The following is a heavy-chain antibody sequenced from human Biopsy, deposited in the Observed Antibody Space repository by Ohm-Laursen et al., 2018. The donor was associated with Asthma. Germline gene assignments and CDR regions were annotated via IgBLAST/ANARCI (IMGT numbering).Heavy chain of an antibody. D-gene: IGHD2-2*01. CDR2: ISPGAGST. V-gene: IGHV3-23*01. Sequence: SLRLSCAAPGFTFDDYGMNWVRQAPGKGLQWVSSISPGAGSTNYADSVRGRFTISRDNSNTVFLQMNSLRAEDTAVYYCARISICRTTTCYSYFSYSMDVWGQGTTVTVSS. J-gene: IGHJ6*02. CDR1: GFTFDDYG. CDR3: ARISICRTTTCYSYFSYSMDV.